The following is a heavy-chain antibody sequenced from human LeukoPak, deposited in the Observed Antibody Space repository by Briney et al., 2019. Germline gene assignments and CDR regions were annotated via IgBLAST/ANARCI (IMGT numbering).Heavy chain of an antibody. CDR1: GYSISSGYY. V-gene: IGHV4-38-2*01. Sequence: PSETLSFTCAVSGYSISSGYYWGWTRQPPGKGLEWIGSIYHSGSTYYNPSLKSRVTISVDTSKNQFSLKLSSVTAADTAVYYCARLGGSYINAFDIWGQGTMVTVSS. D-gene: IGHD1-26*01. CDR2: IYHSGST. CDR3: ARLGGSYINAFDI. J-gene: IGHJ3*02.